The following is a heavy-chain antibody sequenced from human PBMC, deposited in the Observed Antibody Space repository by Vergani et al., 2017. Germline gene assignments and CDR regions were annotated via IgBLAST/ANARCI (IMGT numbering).Heavy chain of an antibody. D-gene: IGHD3-9*01. CDR2: INHSGST. V-gene: IGHV4-34*01. J-gene: IGHJ5*02. Sequence: QVQLQQWGAGLLKPSETLSLTCAVYGGSFSGYYWSWIRQPPGKGLEWIGEINHSGSTNYNPSLKSRVTISVDTSKNQFSLKLSSVTAADTAVYYCARGHVRYFGWLLSPNWFDPWGQGTLVTVSS. CDR1: GGSFSGYY. CDR3: ARGHVRYFGWLLSPNWFDP.